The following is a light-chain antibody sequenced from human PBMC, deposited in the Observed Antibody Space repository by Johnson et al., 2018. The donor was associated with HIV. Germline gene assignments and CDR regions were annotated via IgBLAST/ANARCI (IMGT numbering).Light chain of an antibody. J-gene: IGLJ1*01. CDR1: SSNIGNNY. CDR3: GTWDSSLTSYV. CDR2: DNN. Sequence: QPVLTQPPSVSAAPGQTVTISCSGSSSNIGNNYVSWYQQLPGTAPKLLIYDNNKRPSGIPGRFSGSKSGPSATLGITGLQTGDEADYYCGTWDSSLTSYVFGAGTKVTVL. V-gene: IGLV1-51*01.